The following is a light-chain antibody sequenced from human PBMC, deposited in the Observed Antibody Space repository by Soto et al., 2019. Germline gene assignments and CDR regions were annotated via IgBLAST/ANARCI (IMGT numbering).Light chain of an antibody. CDR2: KAS. CDR3: QHYNSYSEA. V-gene: IGKV1-5*03. J-gene: IGKJ1*01. CDR1: QTISSW. Sequence: DIQMTQSPSTLSGSVGDRVTITCRASQTISSWLAWYQQKPGKAPKLLIYKASTLKSGVPSRFSGSGSGTEFTRTISSLQPDDFATYYCQHYNSYSEAFGQGTKVALK.